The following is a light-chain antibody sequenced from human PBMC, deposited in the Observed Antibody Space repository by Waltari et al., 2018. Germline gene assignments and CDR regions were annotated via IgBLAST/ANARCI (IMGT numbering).Light chain of an antibody. Sequence: SYVLPQPPPVSVAPGEPASITGGGANLGSYSVHWYQQKPGQAPVLVIFYDSDRPSGIPARFSGSNSGNTATLTITSVEAGDEARYYCQVWHADIDPGVFGTGTEVTVL. J-gene: IGLJ1*01. CDR2: YDS. CDR1: NLGSYS. V-gene: IGLV3-21*04. CDR3: QVWHADIDPGV.